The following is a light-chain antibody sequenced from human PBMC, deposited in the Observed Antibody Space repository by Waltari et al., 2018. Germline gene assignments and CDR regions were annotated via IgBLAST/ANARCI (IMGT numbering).Light chain of an antibody. CDR2: EGS. V-gene: IGLV2-23*01. Sequence: QSALTQPASVSGFPGQSLTISCSGPGSAVGSYILVLWYQKQPGKAPKLIIYEGSERPSGVSSRFSGAKSGDTASLTISGLQPEDEADYYCCSYAGSNSWVFGGGTKLTVL. CDR3: CSYAGSNSWV. J-gene: IGLJ3*02. CDR1: GSAVGSYIL.